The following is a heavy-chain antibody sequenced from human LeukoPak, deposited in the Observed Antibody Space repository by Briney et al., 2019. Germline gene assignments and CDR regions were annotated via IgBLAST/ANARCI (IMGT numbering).Heavy chain of an antibody. D-gene: IGHD3-22*01. J-gene: IGHJ4*02. Sequence: SETLSLTCTVSGGSISSYYWSWIRQPPGKGLEWIGYIYYSGSTNYNPSLKSRVTISVDTSKNQFSLKLSSVTAADTAVYYCARSRDSSGYYLLGYWGQGTLVTVSS. CDR2: IYYSGST. V-gene: IGHV4-59*08. CDR1: GGSISSYY. CDR3: ARSRDSSGYYLLGY.